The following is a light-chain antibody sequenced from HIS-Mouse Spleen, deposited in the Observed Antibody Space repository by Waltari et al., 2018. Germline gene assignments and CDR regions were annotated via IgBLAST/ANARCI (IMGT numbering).Light chain of an antibody. J-gene: IGLJ2*01. Sequence: SYELTQPPSVSVSPGQTARITCSGDALPKKYAYWYQQKSGQAPVLGIYEDSKRPSGIPERFSGSSSGKMATLTISGAQVEDEADYYGYSTDSSGNHRVFGGGTKLTVL. CDR1: ALPKKY. CDR2: EDS. CDR3: YSTDSSGNHRV. V-gene: IGLV3-10*01.